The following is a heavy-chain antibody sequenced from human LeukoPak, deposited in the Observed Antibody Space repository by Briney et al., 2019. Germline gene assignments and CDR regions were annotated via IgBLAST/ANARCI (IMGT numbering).Heavy chain of an antibody. CDR3: ARVRGDFATD. Sequence: SETLSLTCSVSGGSISSYYWTWIRQPPGKGLEWIGYRYYSGSTTYNPSLKSRVTISVDTSKSQFSLKLISVTASETAIYYCARVRGDFATDWGQGTLVTVSS. V-gene: IGHV4-59*01. J-gene: IGHJ1*01. CDR1: GGSISSYY. CDR2: RYYSGST. D-gene: IGHD3-16*01.